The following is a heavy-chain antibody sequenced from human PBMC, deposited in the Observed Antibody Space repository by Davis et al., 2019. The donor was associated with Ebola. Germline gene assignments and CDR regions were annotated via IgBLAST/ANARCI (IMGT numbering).Heavy chain of an antibody. CDR2: ISGSGGST. D-gene: IGHD4-11*01. CDR3: ARGGLHLMTTA. Sequence: GGSLRLSCAASGFTFSSYAMSWVRQAPGKGLEWVSAISGSGGSTYYADSVKGRFTISRDNTKNSLFLQMKSLRAEDTAVYYCARGGLHLMTTAWGQGTLVTVSS. J-gene: IGHJ5*02. CDR1: GFTFSSYA. V-gene: IGHV3-23*01.